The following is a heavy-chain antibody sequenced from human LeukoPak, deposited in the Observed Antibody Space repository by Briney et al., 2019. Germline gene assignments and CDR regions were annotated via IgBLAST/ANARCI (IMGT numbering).Heavy chain of an antibody. V-gene: IGHV3-23*01. D-gene: IGHD5-24*01. Sequence: PGGSLRLSCAASGLTFSSYAMSWVRQAPGKGLEWVSAIGGSGGSTNYADSVEGRFTISRDNSKNTLYLQMNSLRAEDTALYYCAKDRDGYMGPFDYWGQGTLVTVSS. CDR2: IGGSGGST. J-gene: IGHJ4*02. CDR3: AKDRDGYMGPFDY. CDR1: GLTFSSYA.